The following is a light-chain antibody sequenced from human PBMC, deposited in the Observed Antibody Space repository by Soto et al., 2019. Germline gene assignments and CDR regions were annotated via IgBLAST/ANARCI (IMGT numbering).Light chain of an antibody. CDR2: EDN. Sequence: QSALTQPASVSGSPGQSITISCTGTSSDVGSYNLVSWYQHHPGKAPKFIIYEDNKRPSGVSNRFSGSKSGNTASLTIPGLQAEDEADYYCCAYVRSNALLFGGGTKVTVL. CDR1: SSDVGSYNL. CDR3: CAYVRSNALL. J-gene: IGLJ2*01. V-gene: IGLV2-23*01.